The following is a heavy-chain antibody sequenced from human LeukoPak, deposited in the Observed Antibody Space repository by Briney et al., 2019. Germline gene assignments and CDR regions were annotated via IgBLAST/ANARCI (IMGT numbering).Heavy chain of an antibody. Sequence: SETLSLTCTVSLDSTTSNFWSWVSQPPGKGLEWIGEIHRSGSPNYNPSLQSRFTISIDRSRNQIALELSSVTAAGTAVYYCAREILGGFNPGAYWGQGTLVTVSS. CDR3: AREILGGFNPGAY. V-gene: IGHV4-4*02. CDR2: IHRSGSP. D-gene: IGHD1-14*01. CDR1: LDSTTSNF. J-gene: IGHJ4*02.